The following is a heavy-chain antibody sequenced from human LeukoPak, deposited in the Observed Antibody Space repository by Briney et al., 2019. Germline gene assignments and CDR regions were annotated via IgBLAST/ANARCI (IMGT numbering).Heavy chain of an antibody. V-gene: IGHV4-59*01. D-gene: IGHD5-24*01. CDR2: IYYSGST. CDR3: AREGGLQLGAFDI. J-gene: IGHJ3*02. Sequence: PSETLSLTCTVSGGSISSYYWSWIRQPPGKGLEWIGYIYYSGSTNYNPSLKSRVTISVDTSKNQFSLKLSSVTAADTAVYHCAREGGLQLGAFDIWGQGTMVTVSS. CDR1: GGSISSYY.